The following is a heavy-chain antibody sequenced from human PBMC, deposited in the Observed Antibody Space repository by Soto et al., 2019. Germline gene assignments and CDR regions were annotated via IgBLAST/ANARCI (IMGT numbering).Heavy chain of an antibody. J-gene: IGHJ3*02. V-gene: IGHV3-23*01. Sequence: PGGSLRLSCAASGFTFSSYAMSWVRQAPGKGLEWVSAISGSGGSTYYADSVKGRFTISRDNSKNTLYLQMDSLRAEDTAVYYCAKDGYCSSTSCSPAGGYDAFDIWGQGTMVTVSS. D-gene: IGHD2-2*03. CDR2: ISGSGGST. CDR3: AKDGYCSSTSCSPAGGYDAFDI. CDR1: GFTFSSYA.